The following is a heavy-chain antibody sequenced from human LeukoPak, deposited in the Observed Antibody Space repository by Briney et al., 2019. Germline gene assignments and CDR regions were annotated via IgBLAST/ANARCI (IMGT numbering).Heavy chain of an antibody. CDR3: ATGVASAFTS. D-gene: IGHD3-3*01. CDR1: GYTFTGYY. Sequence: ASVKVSCKASGYTFTGYYIHWVRQAPGQGLEWMAFVNPDSGDSYSAPKFQGRVTMTRDTSISTASMELNWLTSDDTAVYYCATGVASAFTSWGQGTLVTVSS. V-gene: IGHV1-2*02. J-gene: IGHJ5*02. CDR2: VNPDSGDS.